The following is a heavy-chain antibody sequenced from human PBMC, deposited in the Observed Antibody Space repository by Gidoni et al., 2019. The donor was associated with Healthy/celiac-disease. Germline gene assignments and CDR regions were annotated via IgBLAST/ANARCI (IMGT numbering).Heavy chain of an antibody. Sequence: QVQLVESGGGVVQPGRSLRLSCAASGFTFSSCGMHWVRQAPGKGLEWVAVIWYDGSNKYYADSVKGQFTISRDNSKNTLYLQMNSLRAEDTAVYYCARDAYYYVSSGYSFDYWGQGTLVTVSS. V-gene: IGHV3-33*01. CDR3: ARDAYYYVSSGYSFDY. CDR1: GFTFSSCG. D-gene: IGHD3-22*01. J-gene: IGHJ4*02. CDR2: IWYDGSNK.